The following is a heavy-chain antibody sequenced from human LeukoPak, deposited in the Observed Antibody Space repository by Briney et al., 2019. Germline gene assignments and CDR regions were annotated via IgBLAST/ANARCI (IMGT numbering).Heavy chain of an antibody. CDR2: MNPNSGNT. D-gene: IGHD3-3*01. J-gene: IGHJ4*02. CDR3: ATDAKLGSGYYFDY. V-gene: IGHV1-8*01. CDR1: GYAFTSYD. Sequence: GASVKVSCKASGYAFTSYDINWVRQATGQGLEWMGWMNPNSGNTGYAQKFQGRVTMTRNTSISTAYMELSSLRSEDTAVYYCATDAKLGSGYYFDYWGQGTLVTVSS.